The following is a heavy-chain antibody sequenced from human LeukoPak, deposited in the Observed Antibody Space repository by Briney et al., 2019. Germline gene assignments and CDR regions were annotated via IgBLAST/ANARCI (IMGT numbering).Heavy chain of an antibody. CDR3: ARDTAMGHVDY. V-gene: IGHV4-34*01. D-gene: IGHD5-18*01. CDR1: GGSFSGYY. J-gene: IGHJ4*02. Sequence: SETLSLTCAVNGGSFSGYYWSWIRQPPGKGLEWIGEINHSGSTNYNPSLKSRVTISVDTSKNQFSLKLSSVTAADTAVYYCARDTAMGHVDYWGQGTLVTVSS. CDR2: INHSGST.